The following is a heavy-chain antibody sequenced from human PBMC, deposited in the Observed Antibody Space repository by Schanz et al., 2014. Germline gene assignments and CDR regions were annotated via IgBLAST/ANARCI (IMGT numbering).Heavy chain of an antibody. CDR1: GGTFSSYT. CDR3: ARGRGCYDD. Sequence: QLQLVQSGAEVKKPGSSVKVSCKLSGGTFSSYTISWMRQAPGQGLEWMGKIIPVLNIATYAQRFQGRVSITADTSTNTAYMELSSLTSEDTAVHYCARGRGCYDDWGQGTLXTVSS. V-gene: IGHV1-69*02. J-gene: IGHJ4*02. D-gene: IGHD2-21*01. CDR2: IIPVLNIA.